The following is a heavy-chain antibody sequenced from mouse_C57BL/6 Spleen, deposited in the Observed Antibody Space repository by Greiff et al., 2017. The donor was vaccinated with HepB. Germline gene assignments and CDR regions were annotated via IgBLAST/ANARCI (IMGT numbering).Heavy chain of an antibody. D-gene: IGHD4-1*01. CDR3: ARNKGVPQLTGTGGFDY. CDR1: GFSLSTFGMG. CDR2: IWWDDDK. V-gene: IGHV8-8*01. Sequence: QVTLKESGPGILQPSQTLSLTCSFSGFSLSTFGMGVGWIRQPSGKGLEWLAHIWWDDDKYYNPALKSRLTISKDTYKNQVFLKIANVDTADTATYYCARNKGVPQLTGTGGFDYWGQGTTLTVSS. J-gene: IGHJ2*01.